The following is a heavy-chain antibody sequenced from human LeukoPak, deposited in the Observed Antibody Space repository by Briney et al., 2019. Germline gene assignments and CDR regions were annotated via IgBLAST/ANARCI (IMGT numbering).Heavy chain of an antibody. CDR1: GGSISSGGYY. V-gene: IGHV4-30-2*01. J-gene: IGHJ3*02. D-gene: IGHD6-19*01. Sequence: SETLSLTCTVSGGSISSGGYYWSWSRQPPGKGLEWSGYIYHSGSTYYNPSLKSRVTISVDRSKNQFSLKLSSVTAADTAVYYCARPTAGYSSGWSHAFDIWGQGTMVTVSS. CDR2: IYHSGST. CDR3: ARPTAGYSSGWSHAFDI.